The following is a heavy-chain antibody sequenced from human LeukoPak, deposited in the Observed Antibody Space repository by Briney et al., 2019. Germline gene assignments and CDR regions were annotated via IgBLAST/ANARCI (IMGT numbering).Heavy chain of an antibody. V-gene: IGHV1-3*01. J-gene: IGHJ6*04. Sequence: ASVKVSCKASGYTFTSYAMHWVRQAPGQRLEWMGWINAGNGNTKYSQKFQGRVTITRDTSASTAYMELSSLRSEDTAVYYCARADLVRNYYDMDVWGKGTTVTVSS. CDR3: ARADLVRNYYDMDV. CDR1: GYTFTSYA. CDR2: INAGNGNT. D-gene: IGHD4-23*01.